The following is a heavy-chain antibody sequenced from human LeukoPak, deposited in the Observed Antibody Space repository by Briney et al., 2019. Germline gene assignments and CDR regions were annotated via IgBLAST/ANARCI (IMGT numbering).Heavy chain of an antibody. Sequence: ASVKVSCKPSGYTFIDHYLHWVRQAPGQGLESLGWIDPDTGDTNYPQKFQGRVTMTRDTSSSTAYMELNRLRSDDTAVYYCARAGHNSNSGGYDFWGLGTLITVSS. CDR1: GYTFIDHY. V-gene: IGHV1-2*02. J-gene: IGHJ4*02. CDR3: ARAGHNSNSGGYDF. D-gene: IGHD3-22*01. CDR2: IDPDTGDT.